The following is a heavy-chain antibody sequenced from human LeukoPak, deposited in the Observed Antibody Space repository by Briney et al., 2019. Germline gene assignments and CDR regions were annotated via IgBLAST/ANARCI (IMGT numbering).Heavy chain of an antibody. CDR3: ATEGGSGSYYGDDAFDM. J-gene: IGHJ3*02. Sequence: GGSLRLSCEAAGFSFTNTWMSWVRQAPGKGLEWVGRVKSKADDGTTDYAAPVQGRFTISRDDSKNTLSLQMNSLKTEDTAVYYCATEGGSGSYYGDDAFDMWGQGTMVTVSS. CDR2: VKSKADDGTT. CDR1: GFSFTNTW. V-gene: IGHV3-15*01. D-gene: IGHD3-10*01.